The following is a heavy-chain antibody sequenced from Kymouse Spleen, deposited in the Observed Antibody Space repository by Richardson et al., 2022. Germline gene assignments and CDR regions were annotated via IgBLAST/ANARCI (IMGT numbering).Heavy chain of an antibody. CDR2: ISSSSSTI. CDR1: GFTFSSYS. D-gene: IGHD3-16*02. Sequence: EVQLVESGGGLVQPGGSLRLSCAASGFTFSSYSMNWVRQAPGKGLEWVSYISSSSSTIYYADSVKGRFTISRDNAKNSLYLQMNSLRDEDTAVYYCAPHYDYVWGSYRWDYWGQGTLVTVSS. J-gene: IGHJ4*02. CDR3: APHYDYVWGSYRWDY. V-gene: IGHV3-48*02.